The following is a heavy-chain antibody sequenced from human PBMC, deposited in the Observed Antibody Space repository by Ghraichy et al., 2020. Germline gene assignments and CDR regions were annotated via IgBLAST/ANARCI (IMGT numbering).Heavy chain of an antibody. J-gene: IGHJ5*02. Sequence: GSLRLSCAVYGGSFSGYYWSWIRQPPGKGLEWIGEINHSGSTNYNPSLKSRVTISVDTSKNQFSLKLSSVTAADTAVYYCARGRRARRIVVVPAASANWFDPWGQGTLVTVSS. CDR3: ARGRRARRIVVVPAASANWFDP. D-gene: IGHD2-2*01. CDR1: GGSFSGYY. CDR2: INHSGST. V-gene: IGHV4-34*01.